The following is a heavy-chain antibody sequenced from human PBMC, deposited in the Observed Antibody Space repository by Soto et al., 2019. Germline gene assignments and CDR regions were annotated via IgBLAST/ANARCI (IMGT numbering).Heavy chain of an antibody. D-gene: IGHD2-2*01. CDR2: ISSSGSTI. Sequence: GGSLRLSCAASGFTFSDYYMSWIRQAPGKGLEWVSYISSSGSTIYYADSVKGRFTISSDNAKNTLYLQMNSLRAEDTAVYYCARDIKDYCSSTSCSYYYYYYMDVWGKGTTVTVSS. J-gene: IGHJ6*03. CDR3: ARDIKDYCSSTSCSYYYYYYMDV. CDR1: GFTFSDYY. V-gene: IGHV3-11*01.